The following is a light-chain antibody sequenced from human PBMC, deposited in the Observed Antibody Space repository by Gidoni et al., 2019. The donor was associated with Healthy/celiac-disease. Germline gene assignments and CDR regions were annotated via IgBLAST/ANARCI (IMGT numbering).Light chain of an antibody. Sequence: DIVMTQSPDPLAVSLGERATINCKSSQSVLYSSNNKNYLAWYQQKPGQPPKLLIYWASTRESGVPDRFSGSGSETDFTLTISSLQAEDVAVYYCQQYYSTPWTFGQGTKVEIK. CDR2: WAS. J-gene: IGKJ1*01. CDR3: QQYYSTPWT. V-gene: IGKV4-1*01. CDR1: QSVLYSSNNKNY.